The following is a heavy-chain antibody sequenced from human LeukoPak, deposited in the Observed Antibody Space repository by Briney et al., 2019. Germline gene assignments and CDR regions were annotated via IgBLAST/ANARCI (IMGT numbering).Heavy chain of an antibody. V-gene: IGHV4-30-4*08. D-gene: IGHD2-2*01. CDR2: IYYSGST. Sequence: PSETLSLTCTVPGGSIGSGDYYWSWIRQPPGKGLEWIGYIYYSGSTYYNPSLKSRVTISADTSKNQFSLKLSSVTAADTAVYYCAREGYQLLVDYYCMDVWGKGTTVTVSS. CDR1: GGSIGSGDYY. J-gene: IGHJ6*03. CDR3: AREGYQLLVDYYCMDV.